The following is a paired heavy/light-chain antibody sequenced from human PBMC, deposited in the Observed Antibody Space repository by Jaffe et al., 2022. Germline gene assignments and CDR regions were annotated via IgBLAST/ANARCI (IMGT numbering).Light chain of an antibody. CDR1: QSVLYSSNNKNY. J-gene: IGKJ5*01. CDR3: QQYYSSIT. V-gene: IGKV4-1*01. Sequence: DIVMTQSPDSLAVSLGERATINCKSSQSVLYSSNNKNYLAWYQQKPGQPPKLLIYWASTRESGVPDRFSGSGSGTDFTLTISSLQAEDVAVYYCQQYYSSITFGQGTRLEIK. CDR2: WAS.
Heavy chain of an antibody. V-gene: IGHV4-38-2*01. J-gene: IGHJ6*03. CDR1: GYSISSGYY. D-gene: IGHD4-17*01. CDR2: IYHSGST. Sequence: QVQLQESGPGLVKPSETLSLTCAVSGYSISSGYYWGWIRQPPGKGLEWIGSIYHSGSTYYNPSLKSRVTISVDTSKNQFSLKLSSVTAADTAVYYCARQGATVTSPYYYMDVWGKGTTVTVSS. CDR3: ARQGATVTSPYYYMDV.